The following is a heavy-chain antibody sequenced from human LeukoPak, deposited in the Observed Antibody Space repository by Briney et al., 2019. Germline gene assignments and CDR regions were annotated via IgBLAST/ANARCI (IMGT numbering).Heavy chain of an antibody. CDR2: IYYSGST. J-gene: IGHJ4*02. V-gene: IGHV4-59*01. CDR1: GGSISSYY. CDR3: ARGSKAAPGTFDY. D-gene: IGHD6-13*01. Sequence: SETLSLTCTVSGGSISSYYWSWIRQPPGKGLEWIGYIYYSGSTNYNPSLKSRVTISVDTSKNQFSLKLSSVAAADTAVYYCARGSKAAPGTFDYWGQGTLVTVSS.